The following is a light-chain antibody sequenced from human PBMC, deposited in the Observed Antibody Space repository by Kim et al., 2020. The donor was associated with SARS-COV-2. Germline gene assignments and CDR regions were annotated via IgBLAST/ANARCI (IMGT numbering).Light chain of an antibody. CDR1: SSNIGNNF. CDR3: ETWDDSLSATWV. J-gene: IGLJ3*02. CDR2: DNN. V-gene: IGLV1-51*01. Sequence: QKVTIPCSGRSSNIGNNFVSWYQQLPGAAPKLLIYDNNKRPSGIPDRFSGSKSGTSATLGITGLQTGDEADYYCETWDDSLSATWVFGGGTQLTVL.